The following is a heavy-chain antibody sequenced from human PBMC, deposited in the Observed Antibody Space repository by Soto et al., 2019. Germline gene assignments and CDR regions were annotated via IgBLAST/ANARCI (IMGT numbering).Heavy chain of an antibody. Sequence: EVQLVESGGGWVQPGRSLRLSCVASGFTFDDYAMPWVLQTPGKGMEWVSSIDWKGGSTAYADSVKGRFTISRDNARNSMYLQMNSLRPEDTALYYCVKGRGRYFVYFGLDVWGQGTTVTVSS. CDR3: VKGRGRYFVYFGLDV. J-gene: IGHJ6*02. CDR2: IDWKGGST. V-gene: IGHV3-9*01. CDR1: GFTFDDYA. D-gene: IGHD1-26*01.